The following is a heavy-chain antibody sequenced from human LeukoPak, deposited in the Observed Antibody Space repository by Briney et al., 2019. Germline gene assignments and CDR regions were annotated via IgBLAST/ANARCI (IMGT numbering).Heavy chain of an antibody. CDR3: ARGARGYSYG. Sequence: SETLSLTCTVSGGSISSYYWSWIRQPPGKGLEWIGYIYHSGSTNYTPSLKSRVTISVDTSKNQFSLELSSVTAADTAVYYCARGARGYSYGWGQGTLVTVSS. D-gene: IGHD5-18*01. J-gene: IGHJ4*02. V-gene: IGHV4-59*01. CDR2: IYHSGST. CDR1: GGSISSYY.